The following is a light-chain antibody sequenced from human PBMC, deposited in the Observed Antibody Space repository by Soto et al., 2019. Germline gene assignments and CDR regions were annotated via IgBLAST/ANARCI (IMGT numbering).Light chain of an antibody. CDR2: DVS. J-gene: IGLJ2*01. Sequence: QSALTQPACVSGSPGQSITISCTGTSSDVGNYNYVSWYQQHPGKAPKLMIYDVSNRPSGVSDRFSGSKSGNTASLTISGLQAEDEADYYCSSFVSSIPLVVFGGGTKLTVL. V-gene: IGLV2-14*01. CDR3: SSFVSSIPLVV. CDR1: SSDVGNYNY.